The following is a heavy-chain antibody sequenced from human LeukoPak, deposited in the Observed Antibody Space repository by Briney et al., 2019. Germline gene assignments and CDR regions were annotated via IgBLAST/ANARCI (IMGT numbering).Heavy chain of an antibody. CDR1: GFTFSSYA. D-gene: IGHD3-22*01. J-gene: IGHJ3*02. CDR2: ISGSGGST. Sequence: GGSLRLSCAASGFTFSSYAMSWVRQAPGKGLEWVSAISGSGGSTYYADSVKGRFTISRDNSNNTLYLQMNSLRAEDTAVYYCASHYYDSSGYYGDAFDIWGQGTMVTVSS. CDR3: ASHYYDSSGYYGDAFDI. V-gene: IGHV3-23*01.